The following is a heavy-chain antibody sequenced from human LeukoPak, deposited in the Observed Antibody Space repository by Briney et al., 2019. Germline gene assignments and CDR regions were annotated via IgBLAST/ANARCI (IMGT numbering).Heavy chain of an antibody. CDR1: GGSISSYY. CDR2: IYYSGST. D-gene: IGHD3-10*01. CDR3: ARHRSMVRGVITLYYFDY. Sequence: KPSETLSLTCTVSGGSISSYYWSWIRQPPGKGLEWIGYIYYSGSTNYNPSLKSRVTISVDTSKNQFPLKLSSVTAADTAVYYCARHRSMVRGVITLYYFDYWGQGTLVTVSS. J-gene: IGHJ4*02. V-gene: IGHV4-59*08.